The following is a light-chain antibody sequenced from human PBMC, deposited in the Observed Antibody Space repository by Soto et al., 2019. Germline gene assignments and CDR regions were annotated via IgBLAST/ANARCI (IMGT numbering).Light chain of an antibody. J-gene: IGLJ1*01. V-gene: IGLV2-14*01. CDR2: EVS. Sequence: SALTQPASVSGSPGQSITISCTGYIHYDFVSWYQQHPGTAPKLVIYEVSNRPSGTSDRFSGSKSGHTASLTISGLQTEDEAVYYCGSYTSSSNYVFGTGTKGTVL. CDR3: GSYTSSSNYV. CDR1: IHYDF.